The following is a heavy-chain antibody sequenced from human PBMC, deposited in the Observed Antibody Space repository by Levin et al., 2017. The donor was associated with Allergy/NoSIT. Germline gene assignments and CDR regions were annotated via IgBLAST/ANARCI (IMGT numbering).Heavy chain of an antibody. CDR1: GYSFTSYW. J-gene: IGHJ2*01. Sequence: GGSLRLSCKGSGYSFTSYWIGWVRQMPGKGLEWMGIIYPGDSDTRYSPSFQGQVTISADKSISTAYLQWSSLKASDTAMYYCARTVRFLEWYYNWYFDLWGRGTLVTVSS. CDR2: IYPGDSDT. CDR3: ARTVRFLEWYYNWYFDL. V-gene: IGHV5-51*01. D-gene: IGHD3-3*01.